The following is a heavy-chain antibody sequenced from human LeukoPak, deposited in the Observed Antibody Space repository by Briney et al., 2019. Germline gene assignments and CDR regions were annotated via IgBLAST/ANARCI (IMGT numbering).Heavy chain of an antibody. D-gene: IGHD3-22*01. Sequence: GGSLRLSCAASGFIFSSYEMNWVRQAPGKGLEWVSYISDSGSTIYYADSVKGRFTISRDNSKNTLYLQMNSLRAEDTAVYYCAKLKGYYDRNFDYWGQGTLVTVSS. V-gene: IGHV3-48*03. CDR2: ISDSGSTI. CDR1: GFIFSSYE. CDR3: AKLKGYYDRNFDY. J-gene: IGHJ4*02.